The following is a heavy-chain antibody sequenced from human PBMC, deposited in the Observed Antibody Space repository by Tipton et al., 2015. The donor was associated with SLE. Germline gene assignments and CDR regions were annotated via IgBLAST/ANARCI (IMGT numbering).Heavy chain of an antibody. Sequence: TLSFTCTVSGGSISSHYWSWIRQPPGKGLEWIGYIYYSGSTNYNPSLKSRVTISVDTSKNQFSLKLSAVTAADTAVYYCARGMYSGYVYWGQGTLVTVSS. V-gene: IGHV4-59*11. D-gene: IGHD5-12*01. CDR2: IYYSGST. CDR3: ARGMYSGYVY. J-gene: IGHJ4*02. CDR1: GGSISSHY.